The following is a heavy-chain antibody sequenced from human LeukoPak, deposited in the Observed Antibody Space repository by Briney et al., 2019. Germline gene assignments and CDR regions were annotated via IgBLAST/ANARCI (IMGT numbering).Heavy chain of an antibody. CDR1: GYTFTGYY. CDR3: ARRYCSSTSCYYFDY. V-gene: IGHV1-2*02. CDR2: IHPDRGTT. J-gene: IGHJ4*02. D-gene: IGHD2-2*01. Sequence: ASVNVSCKASGYTFTGYYMHSVRQAPGQGLEWMGWIHPDRGTTNYAQKFQGRVTMTRDTSITAAYMELSRLRSDDTAVYYCARRYCSSTSCYYFDYWGQGTLVTVSS.